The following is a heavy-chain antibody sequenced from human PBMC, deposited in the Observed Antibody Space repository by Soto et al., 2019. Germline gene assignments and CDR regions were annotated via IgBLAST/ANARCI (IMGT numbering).Heavy chain of an antibody. J-gene: IGHJ4*02. CDR3: AGQRWPQPLDY. V-gene: IGHV4-31*03. Sequence: QVQLQESGPGLVKPLQTLSLTCTVSGGSISSGGHYWSWIRQHPGKGLEWIGYIYYTGNTYYNPPLRSRATTSVDTSTTQFSLKLSSVTAADTAVYYCAGQRWPQPLDYWGQGTLVTVSS. CDR2: IYYTGNT. CDR1: GGSISSGGHY.